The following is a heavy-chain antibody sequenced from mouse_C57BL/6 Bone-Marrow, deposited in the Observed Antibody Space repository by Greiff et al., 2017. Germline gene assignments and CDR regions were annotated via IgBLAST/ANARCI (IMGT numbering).Heavy chain of an antibody. CDR3: ARSDYYGSSRYFDV. CDR2: INPNNGGT. CDR1: GYKFTDYN. J-gene: IGHJ1*03. D-gene: IGHD1-1*01. Sequence: VQLQQSGPELVKPGASVKIPCKASGYKFTDYNMDWVKQSHGKSLEWIGDINPNNGGTNYNQKFKGKATLTVDKSSSTAYMELRSLTSEDTAVYYCARSDYYGSSRYFDVWGTGTTVTVSS. V-gene: IGHV1-18*01.